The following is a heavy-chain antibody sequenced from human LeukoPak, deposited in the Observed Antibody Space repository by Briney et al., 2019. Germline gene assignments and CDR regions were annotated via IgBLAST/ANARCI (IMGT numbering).Heavy chain of an antibody. J-gene: IGHJ2*01. CDR1: GGSISSYY. D-gene: IGHD2-15*01. CDR2: IYYSGST. Sequence: PSETQSLTCTVSGGSISSYYWSWIRQPPGKGLEWIGYIYYSGSTNYNPSLKSRVTISVDTSKNQFSLRLSSVTAADTAVYYCARDGGIYCSGGSCYYGWYFDLWGRGTLVTVSS. V-gene: IGHV4-59*01. CDR3: ARDGGIYCSGGSCYYGWYFDL.